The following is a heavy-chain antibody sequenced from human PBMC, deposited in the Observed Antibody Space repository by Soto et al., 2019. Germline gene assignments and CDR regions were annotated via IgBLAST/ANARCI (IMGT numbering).Heavy chain of an antibody. CDR2: INPNSGGT. Sequence: QVQLVQSGAEVKKPGASVKVSCKASGYTFTGYYMHWVRQAPGQGLEWMGWINPNSGGTNYAQKFQGWVTMTRDTSISTAYMELSRLRSDDTAVYYCARDFTGVPAEYYYYGMDVWGQGTTVTVSS. V-gene: IGHV1-2*04. CDR3: ARDFTGVPAEYYYYGMDV. D-gene: IGHD2-2*01. CDR1: GYTFTGYY. J-gene: IGHJ6*02.